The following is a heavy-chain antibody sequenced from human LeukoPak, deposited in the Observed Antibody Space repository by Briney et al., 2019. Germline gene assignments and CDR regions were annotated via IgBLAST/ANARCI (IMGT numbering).Heavy chain of an antibody. CDR2: IYSGGST. CDR1: GFTVSSNY. Sequence: GGSLRLSCAAAGFTVSSNYMSWVRQAAGKWMEWVSVIYSGGSTYYADSVKGRFTISRDNSKNTLYLQMNSLRAEDTAVYYCASCGGGDCYSGLFLDYWGQGTLVTVSS. J-gene: IGHJ4*02. D-gene: IGHD2-21*02. CDR3: ASCGGGDCYSGLFLDY. V-gene: IGHV3-53*01.